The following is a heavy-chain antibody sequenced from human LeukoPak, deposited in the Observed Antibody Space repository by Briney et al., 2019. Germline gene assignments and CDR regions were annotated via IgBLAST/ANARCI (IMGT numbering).Heavy chain of an antibody. CDR3: AKDAAGYCSGGSCFLFDY. Sequence: RSGGSLRLSCAASGFTVSTNYMSWVRQAPGKGLEWVSVIYSVGSTYYADSVKGRFTISRDNSKNTLYLQMNSLGAEDTAVYYCAKDAAGYCSGGSCFLFDYWGQGTLVTVSS. J-gene: IGHJ4*02. D-gene: IGHD2-15*01. CDR2: IYSVGST. V-gene: IGHV3-53*05. CDR1: GFTVSTNY.